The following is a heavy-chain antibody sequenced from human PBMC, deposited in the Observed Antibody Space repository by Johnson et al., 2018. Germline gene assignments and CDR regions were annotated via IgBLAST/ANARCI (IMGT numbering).Heavy chain of an antibody. CDR1: GFTFSSYG. J-gene: IGHJ3*02. V-gene: IGHV3-33*05. CDR3: ARDPGAFDI. Sequence: QVQLVESGGGVVQPGRSXRLSCAASGFTFSSYGMHWVRQAPGKGLAWVAVISYDGSNKYYADSVKGRFTISRDNSKTSLYLQMNSLRAEDTAVYYCARDPGAFDIWGQGTMVTVSS. CDR2: ISYDGSNK.